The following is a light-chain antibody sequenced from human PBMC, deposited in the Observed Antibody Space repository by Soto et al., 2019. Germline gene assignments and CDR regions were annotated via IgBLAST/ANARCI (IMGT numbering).Light chain of an antibody. CDR3: QQYNSYPPEFT. Sequence: DIQMTQSPSTLSASVGDRVTITCRASQSISSWLAWYQQKPGKAPTLLIYKASSLESGVPSRFSGSGSGTEFTLTISSLQPDDFATYYCQQYNSYPPEFTFGPGTKVDIK. CDR2: KAS. J-gene: IGKJ3*01. V-gene: IGKV1-5*03. CDR1: QSISSW.